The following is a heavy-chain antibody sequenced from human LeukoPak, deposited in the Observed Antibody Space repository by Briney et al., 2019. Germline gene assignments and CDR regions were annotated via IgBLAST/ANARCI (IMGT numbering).Heavy chain of an antibody. CDR2: IIPIFGTA. D-gene: IGHD3-3*01. CDR3: ARDFTIFGVVTTLYYGMDV. J-gene: IGHJ6*02. Sequence: ASVKVSCKASGGTFSSYAISWVRQAPGQGLEWMGGIIPIFGTANYAQKFQGRVTITADESTSTAYMELSSLRSEDTAVYYCARDFTIFGVVTTLYYGMDVWGQGTTVTVSS. CDR1: GGTFSSYA. V-gene: IGHV1-69*01.